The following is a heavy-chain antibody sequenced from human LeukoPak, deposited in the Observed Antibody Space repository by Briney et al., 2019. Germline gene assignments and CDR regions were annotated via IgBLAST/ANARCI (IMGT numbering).Heavy chain of an antibody. CDR3: VRGSGSYYDFDY. J-gene: IGHJ4*02. V-gene: IGHV3-13*04. CDR1: GFTFSSYD. D-gene: IGHD3-10*01. CDR2: IGPTGDT. Sequence: PGGSLRLSCAASGFTFSSYDMHWVSQTTGKGLEWVSAIGPTGDTYYPGSVKGRFTISRENAKNSLYLQMNSLRAGDTAVYYCVRGSGSYYDFDYWGQGTLVTVSS.